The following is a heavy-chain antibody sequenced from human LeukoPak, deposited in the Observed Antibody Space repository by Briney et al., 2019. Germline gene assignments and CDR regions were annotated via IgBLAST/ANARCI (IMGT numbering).Heavy chain of an antibody. CDR1: GYTFTSYG. D-gene: IGHD5-12*01. CDR3: ARGRGYSGS. CDR2: INLNSGGT. J-gene: IGHJ4*02. V-gene: IGHV1-2*06. Sequence: ASVKVSCKASGYTFTSYGISWVRQAPGQGLEWMGRINLNSGGTNYAQKFQGRVTMTRDTSISTAYMELSRLRSDDTAVYYCARGRGYSGSWGQGTLVTVSS.